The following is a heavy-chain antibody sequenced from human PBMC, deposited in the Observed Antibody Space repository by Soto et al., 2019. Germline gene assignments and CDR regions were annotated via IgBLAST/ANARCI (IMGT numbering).Heavy chain of an antibody. D-gene: IGHD3-22*01. J-gene: IGHJ5*02. CDR2: IFPSDSDT. CDR1: GYRFTSYW. Sequence: GESLKISCRTSGYRFTSYWIAWVRQMPGKGLEWMGIIFPSDSDTRYSPSFQGQVTISADRSTSTVSLQWASLKASDTAVYFCARKDKSGYFNGFDPWGQGTLVTVSS. V-gene: IGHV5-51*01. CDR3: ARKDKSGYFNGFDP.